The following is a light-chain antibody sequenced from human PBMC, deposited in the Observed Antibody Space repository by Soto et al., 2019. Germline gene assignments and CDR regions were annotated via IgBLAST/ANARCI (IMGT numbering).Light chain of an antibody. CDR3: QQYFSEST. Sequence: DIQMTQFPSSLSASVGDRVTITCRASQSISQYLAWYQQKPGKAPNLLIYDASTLEGGIPSRFSGSGSGTKFTLTISSLHTDDFATYDCQQYFSESTFGQGTKLVIK. CDR1: QSISQY. V-gene: IGKV1-5*01. CDR2: DAS. J-gene: IGKJ2*01.